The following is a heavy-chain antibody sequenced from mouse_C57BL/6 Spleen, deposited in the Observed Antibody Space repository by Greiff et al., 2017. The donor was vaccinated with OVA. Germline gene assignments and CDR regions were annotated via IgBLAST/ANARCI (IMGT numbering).Heavy chain of an antibody. CDR2: IDPNSGGT. V-gene: IGHV1-72*01. D-gene: IGHD1-1*01. Sequence: VQLQQPGAELVKPGASVKLSCKASGYTFTSYWMHWVKQRPGRGLEWIGRIDPNSGGTKYNEKFKSKATLTVDKPSSTAYMQLSSLTSEDSAVYYCARARITVVPNYYAMDYWGQGTSVTVAS. CDR1: GYTFTSYW. J-gene: IGHJ4*01. CDR3: ARARITVVPNYYAMDY.